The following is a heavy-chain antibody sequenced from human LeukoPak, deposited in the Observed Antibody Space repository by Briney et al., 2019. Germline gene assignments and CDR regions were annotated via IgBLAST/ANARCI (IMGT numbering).Heavy chain of an antibody. Sequence: APVKVSCKVSGYTLTELSMHWVRQAPGKGLEWMGGFDPEDGETIYAQKFQGRITMTEDTSTDTAYMELSSLRSEDTAAYYCASSDGVVWGQGTTVTVSS. CDR1: GYTLTELS. V-gene: IGHV1-24*01. CDR2: FDPEDGET. CDR3: ASSDGVV. J-gene: IGHJ6*02. D-gene: IGHD3-10*01.